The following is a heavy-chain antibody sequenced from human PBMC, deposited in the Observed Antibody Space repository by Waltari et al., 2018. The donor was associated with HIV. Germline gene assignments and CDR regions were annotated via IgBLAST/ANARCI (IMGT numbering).Heavy chain of an antibody. CDR3: AKMGGVFYRFDA. CDR2: MNSGGSSK. CDR1: GFTFSAYD. D-gene: IGHD2-8*01. V-gene: IGHV3-11*04. Sequence: QIHLVESGGGLVKPGGSLRLSCAASGFTFSAYDMSWIRQAPGKQPEWVSYMNSGGSSKYFADFVNGRFTISRDNSENSLYLQMNNLRADDTAIYYCAKMGGVFYRFDAWGQGSLVTVSS. J-gene: IGHJ5*02.